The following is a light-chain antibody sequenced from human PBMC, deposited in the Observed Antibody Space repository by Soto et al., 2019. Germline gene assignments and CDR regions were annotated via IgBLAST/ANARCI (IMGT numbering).Light chain of an antibody. CDR2: AES. Sequence: DIQMTQSPSSLYASVGGSGTITCRASQSISSYLNWYQQKPGKSPKLLIYAESSLQSGVPSGFSGSGSGTDFTLTISSLQPEDFATYYCQQSYSTLTFGEGTKVDIK. J-gene: IGKJ4*01. V-gene: IGKV1-39*01. CDR1: QSISSY. CDR3: QQSYSTLT.